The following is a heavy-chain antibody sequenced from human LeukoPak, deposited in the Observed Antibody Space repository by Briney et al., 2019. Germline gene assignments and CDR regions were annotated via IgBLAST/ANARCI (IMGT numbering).Heavy chain of an antibody. V-gene: IGHV1-8*01. CDR1: GYTFTSYD. CDR2: MNPNSGAT. CDR3: ARDRWWEPTDFSFDY. D-gene: IGHD1-26*01. J-gene: IGHJ4*02. Sequence: ASVKVSCKASGYTFTSYDFNWLRQATGQGPEWMGWMNPNSGATGYAQKFQGRITMTRSASINTAYMELTDLRSEDTAVYYCARDRWWEPTDFSFDYWGQGTLVTVSS.